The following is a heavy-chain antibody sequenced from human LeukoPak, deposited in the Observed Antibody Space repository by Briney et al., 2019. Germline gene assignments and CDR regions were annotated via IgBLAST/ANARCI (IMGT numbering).Heavy chain of an antibody. CDR3: ARDLATIDGIAWYYFEN. CDR2: INPNTGGT. V-gene: IGHV1-2*02. Sequence: ASVKVSCKASGYTFTGHYIHWVRQAPGQGFEWMGWINPNTGGTDYAQKFQDRIAISTYTSISTACMELSRLRSDDTALYYCARDLATIDGIAWYYFENWGQGTLVTVS. CDR1: GYTFTGHY. J-gene: IGHJ4*02. D-gene: IGHD5-12*01.